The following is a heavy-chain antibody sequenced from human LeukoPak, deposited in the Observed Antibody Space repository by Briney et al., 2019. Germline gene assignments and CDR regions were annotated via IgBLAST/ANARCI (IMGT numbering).Heavy chain of an antibody. Sequence: PGGSLRLSCAASGFTFSNYWMSWVRQAPGKGLEWVAHIKQDGSEKYYVDSVKGRFTISRDNAESSLYPQMNSLRAEDTAVYYCARSASYYDSSGYWYYFDYWGQGTLVTVSS. D-gene: IGHD3-22*01. J-gene: IGHJ4*02. V-gene: IGHV3-7*01. CDR1: GFTFSNYW. CDR3: ARSASYYDSSGYWYYFDY. CDR2: IKQDGSEK.